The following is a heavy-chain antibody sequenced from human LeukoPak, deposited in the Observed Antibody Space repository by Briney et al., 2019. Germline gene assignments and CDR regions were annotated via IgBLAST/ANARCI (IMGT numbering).Heavy chain of an antibody. CDR1: GFSFRSYA. J-gene: IGHJ4*02. CDR2: ITSGGDTT. CDR3: AKDLSTVTSDGY. V-gene: IGHV3-23*01. Sequence: GGSLRLSCAASGFSFRSYAMSWVRQAPGKGLEWVSTITSGGDTTHYADSVKGRFTISRDNSMDTLYLQMNTLRVEDTAVYYCAKDLSTVTSDGYWGQGTLVTVSS. D-gene: IGHD4-17*01.